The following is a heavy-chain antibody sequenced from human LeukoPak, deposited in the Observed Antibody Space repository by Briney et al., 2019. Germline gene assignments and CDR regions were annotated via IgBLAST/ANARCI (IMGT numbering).Heavy chain of an antibody. CDR3: ARGDYGGIPPYFDY. V-gene: IGHV4-59*01. CDR2: IYYSGST. CDR1: GGSISSYY. D-gene: IGHD4-23*01. Sequence: PSETLSLTCTVSGGSISSYYWSWIRQPPGKGLEWIGYIYYSGSTNYNPSLKSRVTISVDTSKNQFSLKLSSVTAADTAVYYCARGDYGGIPPYFDYWGQGTLVTVSS. J-gene: IGHJ4*02.